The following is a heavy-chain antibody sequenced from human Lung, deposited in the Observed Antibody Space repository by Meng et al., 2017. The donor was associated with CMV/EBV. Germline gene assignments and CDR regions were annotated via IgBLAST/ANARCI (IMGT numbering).Heavy chain of an antibody. Sequence: GGSXRLXXAASGFTFSSYWMHWVRQAPGKGLVWVSRINSDGSSTSYADSVKGRFTISRDNAKNTLYLQMNSLRAEDTAVYYCARAADLYDYYDSSGYYGYWGQGXLVTVSS. CDR3: ARAADLYDYYDSSGYYGY. CDR2: INSDGSST. CDR1: GFTFSSYW. V-gene: IGHV3-74*01. D-gene: IGHD3-22*01. J-gene: IGHJ4*02.